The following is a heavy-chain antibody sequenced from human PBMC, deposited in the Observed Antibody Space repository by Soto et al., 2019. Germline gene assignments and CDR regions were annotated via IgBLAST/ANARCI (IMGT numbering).Heavy chain of an antibody. CDR3: ARESGGWHCYHYMDV. CDR1: GFTFSDYY. CDR2: IFNSGNMI. J-gene: IGHJ6*03. V-gene: IGHV3-11*01. Sequence: PGGSLRLSCAASGFTFSDYYMSWIRQAPGKGLEWVAYIFNSGNMIFYADSVKGRFTICRDNAKNTLFLEMNSLRVEDTAVYYCARESGGWHCYHYMDVWGKGATVTVSS. D-gene: IGHD6-19*01.